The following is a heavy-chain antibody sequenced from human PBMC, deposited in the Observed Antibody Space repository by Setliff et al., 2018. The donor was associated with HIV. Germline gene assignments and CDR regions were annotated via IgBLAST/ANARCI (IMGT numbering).Heavy chain of an antibody. Sequence: PGGSLRLSCAASGLTLSDHYMDWVRQAPGKGLEWVGRSRNKNNSYSTEYAASVEGRFTISRDNSKDTLYLQMNSLRAEDTAVYYCAKDRRLKNLYYFDYWGQGTLVTVSS. CDR2: SRNKNNSYST. CDR3: AKDRRLKNLYYFDY. D-gene: IGHD1-7*01. J-gene: IGHJ4*02. CDR1: GLTLSDHY. V-gene: IGHV3-72*01.